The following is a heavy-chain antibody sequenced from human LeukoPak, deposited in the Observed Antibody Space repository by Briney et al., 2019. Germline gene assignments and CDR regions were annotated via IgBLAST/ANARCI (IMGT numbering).Heavy chain of an antibody. CDR3: ARDLSGWYDFDY. CDR1: GGSISSYY. Sequence: PSETLSLTCTVSGGSISSYYWSWIRQPPGKGLEWIGYIYYSGSTNYNPSLKSRVTISVDTSKNQFSLKLSSVTAADTAVYYCARDLSGWYDFDYWGQGTLVTVSS. V-gene: IGHV4-59*01. J-gene: IGHJ4*02. CDR2: IYYSGST. D-gene: IGHD6-19*01.